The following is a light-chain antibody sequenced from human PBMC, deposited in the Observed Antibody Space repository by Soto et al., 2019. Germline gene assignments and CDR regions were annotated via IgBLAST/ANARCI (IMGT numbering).Light chain of an antibody. Sequence: QSALTQPASVSGSPGQSITISCTGTSSDVGGYNYVSWYQHHPGKAPKLMIYHVSNRPSGVSNRFSGSKSGNTASLTISGLQAEDEADYYCSSYTSSSTLLYFFGPGTKLTVL. CDR3: SSYTSSSTLLYF. J-gene: IGLJ1*01. V-gene: IGLV2-14*03. CDR2: HVS. CDR1: SSDVGGYNY.